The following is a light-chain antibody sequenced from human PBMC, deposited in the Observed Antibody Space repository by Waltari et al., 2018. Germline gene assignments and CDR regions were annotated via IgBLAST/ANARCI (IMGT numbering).Light chain of an antibody. Sequence: QSVLTQPPSASGNPGQRVTTPRSGTYSNLGSHSANWLQHLPATAPKRPIHSNTERPSGVPGRFSGSKSGTSASLAISGLQSEDEGDYYCALWDDSLNGVVFGGGTKLTVL. CDR2: SNT. CDR1: YSNLGSHS. CDR3: ALWDDSLNGVV. V-gene: IGLV1-44*01. J-gene: IGLJ2*01.